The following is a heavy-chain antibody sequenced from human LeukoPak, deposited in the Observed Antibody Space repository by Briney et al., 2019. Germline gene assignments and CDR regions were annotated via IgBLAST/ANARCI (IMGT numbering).Heavy chain of an antibody. CDR3: ARGPTRITMVRGAPDYYFDY. V-gene: IGHV1-69*01. CDR2: IIPIFGTA. D-gene: IGHD3-10*01. J-gene: IGHJ4*02. Sequence: SVKVSCKASGGTFSSYAISWVRQAPGQGLEWMGGIIPIFGTANYAQKFRGRVTITADESTSTAYMELSSLRSEDTAVYYCARGPTRITMVRGAPDYYFDYWGQGTLVTVSS. CDR1: GGTFSSYA.